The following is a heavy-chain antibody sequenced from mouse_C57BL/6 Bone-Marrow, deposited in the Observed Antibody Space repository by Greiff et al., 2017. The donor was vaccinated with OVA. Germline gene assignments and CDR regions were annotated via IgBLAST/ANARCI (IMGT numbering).Heavy chain of an antibody. CDR2: ISYDGGN. CDR1: GYSITSGYY. CDR3: GIYYGSSWFAY. D-gene: IGHD1-1*01. Sequence: EVQLVESGPGLVKPSQSLSLTCSVTGYSITSGYYWNWIRQFPGNKLEWMGYISYDGGNNYNPSLKNRISITRDTSKNQFFLKLNSVTTEDTATYYCGIYYGSSWFAYWGQGTLVTVSA. J-gene: IGHJ3*01. V-gene: IGHV3-6*01.